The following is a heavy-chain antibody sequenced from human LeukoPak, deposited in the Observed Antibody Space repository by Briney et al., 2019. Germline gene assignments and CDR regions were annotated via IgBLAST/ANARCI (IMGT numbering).Heavy chain of an antibody. CDR2: IIPIFGTA. Sequence: SVKVSCKASGGTFSSYAISWVRQAPGQGLEWMGRIIPIFGTANYAQRFQGRVTITTDESTSTAYMELSSLRSEDTAVYYCASTLLLRPYYFDYWGQGTLVTVSS. J-gene: IGHJ4*02. D-gene: IGHD3-22*01. CDR3: ASTLLLRPYYFDY. V-gene: IGHV1-69*05. CDR1: GGTFSSYA.